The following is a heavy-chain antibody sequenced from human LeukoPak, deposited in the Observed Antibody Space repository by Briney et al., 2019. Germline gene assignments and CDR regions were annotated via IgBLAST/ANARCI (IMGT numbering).Heavy chain of an antibody. V-gene: IGHV4-30-2*01. CDR2: IYHSGST. D-gene: IGHD7-27*01. Sequence: SETLSLTCTVSGGSISSGGYYWSWIRQPPGKGLEWIGYIYHSGSTYYNPSLKSRVTISVDRSKNQFSLKLSSVTAADTAVYYCARDQTLTGGLDYWGQGTLVTVSS. J-gene: IGHJ4*02. CDR1: GGSISSGGYY. CDR3: ARDQTLTGGLDY.